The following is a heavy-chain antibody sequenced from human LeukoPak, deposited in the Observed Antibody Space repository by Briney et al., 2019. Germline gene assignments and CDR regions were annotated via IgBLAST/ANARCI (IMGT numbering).Heavy chain of an antibody. J-gene: IGHJ4*02. D-gene: IGHD2-2*01. CDR1: GFTFSNAW. CDR2: IKSKTDGGTT. CDR3: TTYFSSPSWHPPTDY. Sequence: PGGSLRLSCAASGFTFSNAWMSWVRQAPGKGLEWVGRIKSKTDGGTTDYAAPVKGRFTISRDDSKNTLYLQMNSLKTEDTAVYSFTTYFSSPSWHPPTDYWGQGTLVTVSS. V-gene: IGHV3-15*01.